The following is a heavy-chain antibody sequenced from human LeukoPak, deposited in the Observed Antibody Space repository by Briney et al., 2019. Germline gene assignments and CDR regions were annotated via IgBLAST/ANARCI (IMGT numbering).Heavy chain of an antibody. CDR3: ARKYVEYYYYYYGMDV. D-gene: IGHD3-16*01. V-gene: IGHV1-46*01. J-gene: IGHJ6*02. Sequence: ASVKVSCKASGYTFTSYYMHWVRQAPGQGLEWMGIINPSGGSTSYAQKFQGGVTMTRNTSISTAYMELSSLRSEDTAVYYCARKYVEYYYYYYGMDVWGQGTTVTVSS. CDR1: GYTFTSYY. CDR2: INPSGGST.